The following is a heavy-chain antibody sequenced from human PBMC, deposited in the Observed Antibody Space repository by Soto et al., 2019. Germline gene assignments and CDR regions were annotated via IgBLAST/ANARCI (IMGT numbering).Heavy chain of an antibody. CDR3: AKDLLVRVTAVAGFDY. Sequence: PGGSLRLSCAASGFTFSSYGMHWVRQAPGKGLEWVAVISYDGSNKYYADSVKGRFTISRDNSKNTLYLQMNSLRAEDTVVYYCAKDLLVRVTAVAGFDYWGQGTLVTVSS. CDR1: GFTFSSYG. V-gene: IGHV3-30*18. D-gene: IGHD6-19*01. CDR2: ISYDGSNK. J-gene: IGHJ4*02.